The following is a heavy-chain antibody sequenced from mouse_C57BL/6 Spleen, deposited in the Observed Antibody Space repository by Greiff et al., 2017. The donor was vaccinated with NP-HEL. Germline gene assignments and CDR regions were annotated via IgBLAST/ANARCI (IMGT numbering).Heavy chain of an antibody. J-gene: IGHJ3*01. CDR2: IDPSDSET. Sequence: VQLQQPGAELVRPGSSVKLSCKASGYTFTSYWMHWVKQRPIQGLEWIGNIDPSDSETHYNQKFKDKATLTVDKSSSTAYMQLSSLTSDDAAFYYCGRWNYDYPFAYWGQGTLVTVSA. D-gene: IGHD2-4*01. V-gene: IGHV1-52*01. CDR3: GRWNYDYPFAY. CDR1: GYTFTSYW.